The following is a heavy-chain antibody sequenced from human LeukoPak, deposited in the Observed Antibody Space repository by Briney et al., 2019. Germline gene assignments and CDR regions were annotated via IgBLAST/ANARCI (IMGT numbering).Heavy chain of an antibody. D-gene: IGHD3-3*01. CDR3: ARDFRGGYDFWSGYYTPYYFDY. CDR1: GGSISSSGYY. Sequence: PSETLSLTCTVSGGSISSSGYYWGWIRQPPGKGLECIGSMYYSGSTYYNPSLKSRVTISVDTSKNHFSLKLSSVTAADTAVYYCARDFRGGYDFWSGYYTPYYFDYWGQGTLVTVSP. J-gene: IGHJ4*02. CDR2: MYYSGST. V-gene: IGHV4-39*07.